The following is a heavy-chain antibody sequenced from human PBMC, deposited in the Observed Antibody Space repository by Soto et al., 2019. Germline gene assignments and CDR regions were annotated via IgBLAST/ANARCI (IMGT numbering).Heavy chain of an antibody. CDR1: GFTFGSHD. CDR2: ISVSDPDT. D-gene: IGHD6-19*01. V-gene: IGHV3-23*01. CDR3: TKGTWLDI. J-gene: IGHJ3*02. Sequence: EVHLLESGGGLVQPGGSLRLSCAASGFTFGSHDMSWVRQAPGKVLEWVSSISVSDPDTYYADSVKGRFTLSRDISKNTLFLQMDSLRAEDTALYYWTKGTWLDIWGQGTMVTVSS.